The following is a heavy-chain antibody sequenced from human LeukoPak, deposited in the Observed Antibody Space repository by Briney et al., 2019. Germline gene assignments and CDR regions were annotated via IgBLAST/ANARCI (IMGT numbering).Heavy chain of an antibody. D-gene: IGHD2-2*01. J-gene: IGHJ4*02. CDR3: ARGVVVVPAIGHPDY. V-gene: IGHV4-59*08. CDR1: GGSISSYY. Sequence: SETLSLTCTVSGGSISSYYWSWIRQPPGKGLEWIGYIYYSGSTYYNPSLKSRVTISVDTSKNQLSLKLSSVTAADTAVYYCARGVVVVPAIGHPDYWGQGTLVTVSS. CDR2: IYYSGST.